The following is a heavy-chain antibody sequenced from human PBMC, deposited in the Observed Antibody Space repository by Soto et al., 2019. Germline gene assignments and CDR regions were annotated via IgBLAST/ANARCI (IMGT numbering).Heavy chain of an antibody. CDR2: IYYSGRT. J-gene: IGHJ4*02. CDR3: ARQRTTVVTQAYFDH. CDR1: GGSISSSSYY. V-gene: IGHV4-39*01. Sequence: PSETLSLTCIVSGGSISSSSYYWGWIRQPPGKGLEWIGSIYYSGRTYYNPSLKSRVTISIDTSKNQFSLKLSSVTATDTAVYYCARQRTTVVTQAYFDHWGQGALVTVSS. D-gene: IGHD2-21*02.